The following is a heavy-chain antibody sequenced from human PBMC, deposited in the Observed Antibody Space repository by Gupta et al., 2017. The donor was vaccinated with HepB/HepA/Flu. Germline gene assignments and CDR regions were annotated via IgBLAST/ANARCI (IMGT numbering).Heavy chain of an antibody. D-gene: IGHD2-15*01. CDR2: ISYDGSNK. CDR3: ARDLYCSGGSCYSHFDY. CDR1: GFTFSSYA. V-gene: IGHV3-30-3*01. Sequence: QVQLVESGGGVVQPGRSLRLSCAASGFTFSSYAMHWVRQAPGKGLEWVAVISYDGSNKYYADSVKGRFTISRDNSKNTLYLQMNSLRAEDTAVYYCARDLYCSGGSCYSHFDYWGQGTLVTVSS. J-gene: IGHJ4*02.